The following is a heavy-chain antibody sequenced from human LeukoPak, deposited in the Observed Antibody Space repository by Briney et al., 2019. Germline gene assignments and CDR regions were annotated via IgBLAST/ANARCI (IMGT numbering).Heavy chain of an antibody. CDR3: ARCGVRCSSISWPLGFEY. CDR1: GFTFSSYD. Sequence: GGSLRLSCAASGFTFSSYDMHWVRQVTGKGLEWVSAIGFAGDTYYPGSVKGRFTISRENAKNSLYLQMNSLRAEDTAVYYCARCGVRCSSISWPLGFEYWGQGTLVTVSS. CDR2: IGFAGDT. D-gene: IGHD2-2*01. J-gene: IGHJ4*02. V-gene: IGHV3-13*01.